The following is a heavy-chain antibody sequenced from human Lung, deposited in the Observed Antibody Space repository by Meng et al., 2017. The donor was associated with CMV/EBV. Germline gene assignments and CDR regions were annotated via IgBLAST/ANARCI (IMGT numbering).Heavy chain of an antibody. V-gene: IGHV4-59*01. CDR3: ARDFPSWRSDDYYHFGRYV. CDR1: GGSIDGYF. J-gene: IGHJ6*02. Sequence: SXTXSLXCTVSGGSIDGYFWSWIRQAPGEGLEWIGYIYYSGSTIYNPSLKSRVTMSVDTSKNQVSLRLSSVTAADTAVYYCARDFPSWRSDDYYHFGRYVWXQGTTVTVSS. D-gene: IGHD2-15*01. CDR2: IYYSGST.